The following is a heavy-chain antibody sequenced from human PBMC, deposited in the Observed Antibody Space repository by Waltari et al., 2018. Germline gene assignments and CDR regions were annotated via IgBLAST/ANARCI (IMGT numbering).Heavy chain of an antibody. CDR3: ARMWYQLPNHYYYGMDV. V-gene: IGHV1-69*01. CDR2: IIPIFGTA. J-gene: IGHJ6*02. D-gene: IGHD2-2*01. Sequence: QVQLVQSGAEVKKPGSAVKVSCKASGGNFSSYAMSWVRKDPGQGLEWMGCIIPIFGTANYAQKFQGRVTITADESTSTAYMELSSLRSEDTAVYYCARMWYQLPNHYYYGMDVWGQGTTVTVSS. CDR1: GGNFSSYA.